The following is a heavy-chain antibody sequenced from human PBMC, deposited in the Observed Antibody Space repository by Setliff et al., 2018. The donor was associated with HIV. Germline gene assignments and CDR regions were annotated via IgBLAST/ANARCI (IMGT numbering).Heavy chain of an antibody. Sequence: SVQVSCKASGDIFNNNAINWVRQAPGQGLEWMGRIIPIFGMANYARKFQGRVTITADKSTSTAYLELSSLTYDDTAIYYCARAEFLGPESDFDIWGQGTMVTVSS. CDR3: ARAEFLGPESDFDI. J-gene: IGHJ3*02. CDR1: GDIFNNNA. V-gene: IGHV1-69*04. D-gene: IGHD3-10*01. CDR2: IIPIFGMA.